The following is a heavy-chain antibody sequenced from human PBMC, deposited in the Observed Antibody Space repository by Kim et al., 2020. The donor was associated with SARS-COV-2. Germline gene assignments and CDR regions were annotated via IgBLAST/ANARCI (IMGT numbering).Heavy chain of an antibody. Sequence: SETRSLTCAVYGGSFSGYYWSWIRQPPGKGLEWIGEINHSGSTNYNPSLKSRVTISVDTSKNQFSLKLSSVTAADTAVYYCARAPQRVVVVTVAFDIWGQGTMVTVSS. J-gene: IGHJ3*02. CDR2: INHSGST. CDR3: ARAPQRVVVVTVAFDI. D-gene: IGHD3-22*01. CDR1: GGSFSGYY. V-gene: IGHV4-34*01.